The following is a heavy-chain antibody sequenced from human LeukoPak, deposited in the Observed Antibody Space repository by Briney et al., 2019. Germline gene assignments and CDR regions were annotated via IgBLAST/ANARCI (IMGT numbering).Heavy chain of an antibody. J-gene: IGHJ4*02. V-gene: IGHV3-11*04. D-gene: IGHD2-8*02. CDR2: IHKGYGRI. CDR3: GAWGMLLDY. CDR1: GCNFGDYH. Sequence: GGTLRLSCAASGCNFGDYHMTWIRQRPGKGLEWVSDIHKGYGRIYYAESVKGRFTISRDNAKNSLFLQMSRLGPEDTAVYMRGAWGMLLDYWGQGTLVTVSS.